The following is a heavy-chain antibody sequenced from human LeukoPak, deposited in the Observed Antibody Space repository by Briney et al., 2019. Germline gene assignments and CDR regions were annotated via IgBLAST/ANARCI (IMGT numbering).Heavy chain of an antibody. CDR3: AREKRHWFDP. Sequence: GGSLRLSCAASGFTFSSYSMNWVRQAPGKGLEWVSYISSSSTIYYADSVKGRFTISRDNAKNSLYLQMNSLRAEDTAVYYCAREKRHWFDPWGQGTLVTVSS. CDR2: ISSSSTI. V-gene: IGHV3-48*01. CDR1: GFTFSSYS. D-gene: IGHD5-24*01. J-gene: IGHJ5*02.